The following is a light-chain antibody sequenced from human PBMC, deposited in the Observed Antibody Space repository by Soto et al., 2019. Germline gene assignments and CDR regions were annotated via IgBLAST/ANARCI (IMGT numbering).Light chain of an antibody. V-gene: IGKV3-15*01. CDR2: DVS. J-gene: IGKJ2*01. Sequence: EIAMPQSPATLSVSPGQRATLSCRASQTVNRNLAWYQQKPGHAPSLLMYDVSTRATGFPARFSGSGSGTEFTLTISSLQSEDSAIYYCQQYNTLTTFGQGTKLEIK. CDR1: QTVNRN. CDR3: QQYNTLTT.